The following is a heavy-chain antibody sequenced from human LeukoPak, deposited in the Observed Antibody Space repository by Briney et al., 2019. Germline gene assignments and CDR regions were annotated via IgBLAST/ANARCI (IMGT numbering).Heavy chain of an antibody. V-gene: IGHV3-21*01. Sequence: PGRSLRLSCAASGFTFSSYAMHWVRQAPGKGLEWVSFISSSTRYIYYADSVKGRFTISRDNAKNSLYLQMNSLRAEDTAVYYCARDPGVAATVYYFDYWGQGTLVTVSS. CDR2: ISSSTRYI. CDR1: GFTFSSYA. CDR3: ARDPGVAATVYYFDY. J-gene: IGHJ4*02. D-gene: IGHD6-13*01.